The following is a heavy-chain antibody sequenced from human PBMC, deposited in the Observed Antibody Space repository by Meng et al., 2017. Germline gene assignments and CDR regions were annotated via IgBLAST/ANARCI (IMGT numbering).Heavy chain of an antibody. J-gene: IGHJ4*02. D-gene: IGHD1-26*01. Sequence: GESLKISCAASGFTFSSYAMHWVRQAPGKGLEWVAVISYDGSNKYYADSVKGRFTISRHNSKNTLCLQRNSLRAEDTAAYYCARVKVGAMGGWGQGTLVTVSS. CDR1: GFTFSSYA. CDR3: ARVKVGAMGG. V-gene: IGHV3-30*14. CDR2: ISYDGSNK.